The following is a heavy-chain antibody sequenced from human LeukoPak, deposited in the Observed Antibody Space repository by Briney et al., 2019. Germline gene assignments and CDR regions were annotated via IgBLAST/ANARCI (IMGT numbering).Heavy chain of an antibody. J-gene: IGHJ3*02. CDR2: IKQDGSEK. D-gene: IGHD4-17*01. Sequence: GGSLRLSCAASGFTFSSYSMNWVRQAPGKGLEWVANIKQDGSEKYYVDSVKGRFTISRDNAKNSLYLQMNSLRAEDTAVYYCARFDYGDYGEAFDIWGQGTMVTVSS. CDR1: GFTFSSYS. CDR3: ARFDYGDYGEAFDI. V-gene: IGHV3-7*01.